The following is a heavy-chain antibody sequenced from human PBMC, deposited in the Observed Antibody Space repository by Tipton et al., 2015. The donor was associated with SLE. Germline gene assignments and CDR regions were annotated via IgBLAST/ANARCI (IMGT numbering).Heavy chain of an antibody. CDR2: INHSGST. CDR3: ARGPMGILDY. CDR1: GGSISSYY. J-gene: IGHJ4*02. V-gene: IGHV4-34*01. D-gene: IGHD7-27*01. Sequence: TLSLTCTVSGGSISSYYWSWIRQPPGKGLEWIGEINHSGSTNYNPSLKSRVTISVDTSKNQFSLKLSSVTAADTAVYYCARGPMGILDYWGQGTLVTVSS.